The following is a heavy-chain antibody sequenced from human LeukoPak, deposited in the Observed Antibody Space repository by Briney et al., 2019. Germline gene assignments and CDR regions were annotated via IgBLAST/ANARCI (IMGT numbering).Heavy chain of an antibody. CDR2: IYPSDSDT. CDR1: GYSFTSNW. D-gene: IGHD4-23*01. V-gene: IGHV5-51*01. J-gene: IGHJ4*02. Sequence: GESLKISCKGSGYSFTSNWIGWVRQLPGKDLEWMGVIYPSDSDTRYSPSFQGQVTISADKSISTAYLQWRSLKVSDSAMYYRARLTAVVTFDYWGQGTLVTVSS. CDR3: ARLTAVVTFDY.